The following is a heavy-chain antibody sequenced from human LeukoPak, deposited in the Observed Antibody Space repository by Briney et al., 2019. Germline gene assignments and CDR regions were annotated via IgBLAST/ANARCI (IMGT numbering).Heavy chain of an antibody. CDR3: ARVQGTYGDLFLDY. CDR1: GYTFTSYD. V-gene: IGHV1-8*01. Sequence: ASVKVSCKASGYTFTSYDINWVRQATGQGLEWMGWMNPNSGNTGYAQKFQGGVTMTRNTSISTAYMELSSLRSEDTAVYYCARVQGTYGDLFLDYWGQGTLVTVSS. J-gene: IGHJ4*02. CDR2: MNPNSGNT. D-gene: IGHD4-17*01.